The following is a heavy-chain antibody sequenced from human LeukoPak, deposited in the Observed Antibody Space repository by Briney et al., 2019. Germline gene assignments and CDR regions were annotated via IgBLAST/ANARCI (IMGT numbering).Heavy chain of an antibody. D-gene: IGHD5-18*01. CDR3: ARDRGSRGYSYGLDY. J-gene: IGHJ4*02. V-gene: IGHV4-31*03. Sequence: SQTLSLTCTVSGGSISSGGYYWSWIRQHPGKGLEWIGYIYYSGSTYCNPSLKSRVTISVDTSKNQFSLKLSSVTAADTAVYYCARDRGSRGYSYGLDYWGQGTLVTVSS. CDR2: IYYSGST. CDR1: GGSISSGGYY.